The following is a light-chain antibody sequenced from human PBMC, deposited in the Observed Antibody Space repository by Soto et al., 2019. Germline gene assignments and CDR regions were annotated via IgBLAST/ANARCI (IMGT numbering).Light chain of an antibody. CDR3: QQYGSSPLT. CDR1: QSVSSSY. CDR2: GAS. V-gene: IGKV3-20*01. J-gene: IGKJ4*01. Sequence: EIVLTQSPVTLSLSPGERATLSCRASQSVSSSYIAWYQQKPGQAPRLLIYGASSMATGIPDRFSGSGSGTDFTLTISSLEPEDFAVYYCQQYGSSPLTFGGGTKVEIK.